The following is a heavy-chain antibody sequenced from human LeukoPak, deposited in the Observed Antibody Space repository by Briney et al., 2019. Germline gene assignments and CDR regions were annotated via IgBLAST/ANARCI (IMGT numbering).Heavy chain of an antibody. J-gene: IGHJ3*02. V-gene: IGHV4-30-2*01. CDR1: GGSISSGGYS. CDR2: IYHSGST. Sequence: PSQTLSLTCAVSGGSISSGGYSWSWIRQPPGKGLEWIGYIYHSGSTYYNPSLKSRVTISVDGSKNQFSLKLSSVTAADTAVYYCARGGIVGVADAFDIWGQGTMVTVSS. CDR3: ARGGIVGVADAFDI. D-gene: IGHD1-26*01.